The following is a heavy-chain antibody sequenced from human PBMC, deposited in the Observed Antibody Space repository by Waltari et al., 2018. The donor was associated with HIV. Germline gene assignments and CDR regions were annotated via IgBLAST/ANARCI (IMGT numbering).Heavy chain of an antibody. CDR3: AREGAQQLGWFDP. Sequence: QVQLQESGPGLVKPSQTLSLTCTVSGGSISSGSYYWRWIRQPAGKGLEWIGRIYTSGSTNYNPSLKSRVTISVDTSKNQFSLKLSSVTAADTAVYYCAREGAQQLGWFDPWAREPWSPSPQ. D-gene: IGHD6-13*01. J-gene: IGHJ5*02. CDR2: IYTSGST. V-gene: IGHV4-61*02. CDR1: GGSISSGSYY.